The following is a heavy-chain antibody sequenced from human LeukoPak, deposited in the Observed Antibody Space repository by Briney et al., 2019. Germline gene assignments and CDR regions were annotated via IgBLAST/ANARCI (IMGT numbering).Heavy chain of an antibody. Sequence: GASEKVSCKASGYTFTSYGISWVRQAPGQGLEWMGWSSAYYGNRNYAQNFQGRITMTTDTSTNTAYMELRSLRSDDTAVYYCARDRSEHYDRSAYSWNDAFDLWGQGTMVTVSS. CDR2: SSAYYGNR. CDR1: GYTFTSYG. V-gene: IGHV1-18*01. J-gene: IGHJ3*01. CDR3: ARDRSEHYDRSAYSWNDAFDL. D-gene: IGHD3-22*01.